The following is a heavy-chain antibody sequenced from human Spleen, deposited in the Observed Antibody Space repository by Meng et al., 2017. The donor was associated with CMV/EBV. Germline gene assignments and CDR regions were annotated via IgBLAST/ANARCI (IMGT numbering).Heavy chain of an antibody. CDR1: GFTFSSYW. V-gene: IGHV3-48*04. D-gene: IGHD2-2*02. J-gene: IGHJ4*02. CDR2: ISSSSSII. Sequence: GESLKISCAASGFTFSSYWMSWVRQAPGKGLEWVSYISSSSSIIYYADSVKGRFTISRDNAKNSLYLQMNSLRAEDTAVYYCARDRGYCSSTSCYNVGWGQGTLVTVSS. CDR3: ARDRGYCSSTSCYNVG.